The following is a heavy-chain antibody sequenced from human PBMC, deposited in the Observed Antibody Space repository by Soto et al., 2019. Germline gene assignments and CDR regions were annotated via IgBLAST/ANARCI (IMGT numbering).Heavy chain of an antibody. CDR2: ISGSGGST. Sequence: GGSLRLSCAASGFTFSSYAMSWVRQAPGKGLEWVSAISGSGGSTYYADSVKGRFTISRDNSKNTLYLQMNSLRAEDTAVYYCARALPHSNYVTRFDYWGQGTLVTVSS. CDR3: ARALPHSNYVTRFDY. D-gene: IGHD4-4*01. CDR1: GFTFSSYA. V-gene: IGHV3-23*01. J-gene: IGHJ4*02.